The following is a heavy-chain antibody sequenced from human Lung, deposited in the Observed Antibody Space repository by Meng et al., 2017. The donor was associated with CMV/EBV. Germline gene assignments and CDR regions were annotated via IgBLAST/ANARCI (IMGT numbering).Heavy chain of an antibody. CDR3: ARDCATTSCYNPINTYYYFYGVDV. CDR2: ISGSGTTT. D-gene: IGHD2-2*02. Sequence: GGSLRLSCAVSGFTFSDYYMAWICQAPGKGLEWVSYISGSGTTTYYADSVQGRFTISRDSAKNSLYLEMNSLRAEDTAVYYCARDCATTSCYNPINTYYYFYGVDVWGQGTTVTVSS. J-gene: IGHJ6*02. V-gene: IGHV3-11*01. CDR1: GFTFSDYY.